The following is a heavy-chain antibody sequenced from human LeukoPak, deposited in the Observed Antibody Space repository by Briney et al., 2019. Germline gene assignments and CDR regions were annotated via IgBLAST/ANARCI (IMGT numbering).Heavy chain of an antibody. CDR1: GYTFTNYD. J-gene: IGHJ3*02. D-gene: IGHD2-21*02. Sequence: ASVKVSCKASGYTFTNYDINWVRQATGQGLEWMGWMNANSGNTGYAQKFQGRITMTRDTSTSTVYMELSSLRSEDTAVYYCARDRNGDQRANAFDIWGQGTMVTISS. CDR2: MNANSGNT. CDR3: ARDRNGDQRANAFDI. V-gene: IGHV1-8*02.